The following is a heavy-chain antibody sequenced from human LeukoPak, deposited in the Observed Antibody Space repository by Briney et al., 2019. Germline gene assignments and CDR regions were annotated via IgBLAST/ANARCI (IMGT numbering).Heavy chain of an antibody. V-gene: IGHV3-48*03. CDR3: ARDQGGSYSF. CDR2: ISSSGSTI. CDR1: GFTFSSYE. Sequence: GGSLRLSCAASGFTFSSYEMNWVRQAPGKGLEWVSYISSSGSTIFYADSVKGRFSISRDNAKNSLYLQMNSLRAEDTAVYYCARDQGGSYSFWGQGTLVTVSS. D-gene: IGHD1-26*01. J-gene: IGHJ4*02.